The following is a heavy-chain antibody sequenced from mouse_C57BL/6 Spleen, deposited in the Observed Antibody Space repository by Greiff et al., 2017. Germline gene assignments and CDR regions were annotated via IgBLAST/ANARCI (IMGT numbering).Heavy chain of an antibody. J-gene: IGHJ1*03. CDR1: GYSITSGYY. CDR2: ISYDGSN. CDR3: AREGGHYYYGSSDRYFDV. D-gene: IGHD1-1*01. Sequence: EVKLQESGPGLVKPSQSLSLTCSVTGYSITSGYYWNWIRQFPGNKLEWMGYISYDGSNNYNPSLKNRISITRDTSKNQFFLKLNSVTTEDTATYYCAREGGHYYYGSSDRYFDVWGTGTTVTVSS. V-gene: IGHV3-6*01.